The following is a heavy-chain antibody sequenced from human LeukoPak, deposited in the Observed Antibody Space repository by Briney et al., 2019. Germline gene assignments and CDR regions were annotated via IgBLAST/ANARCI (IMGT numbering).Heavy chain of an antibody. CDR1: GFTFSSYG. Sequence: GGSLRLSCAASGFTFSSYGMHWVRQAPGKGLEWVAFIWYDGSNKYYADSVKGRFTISRDNSKNTLYLQMNSLRAEDTAVYYCATLDSSSDAFDIWGQGTMVTVSS. CDR3: ATLDSSSDAFDI. D-gene: IGHD6-6*01. V-gene: IGHV3-30*02. CDR2: IWYDGSNK. J-gene: IGHJ3*02.